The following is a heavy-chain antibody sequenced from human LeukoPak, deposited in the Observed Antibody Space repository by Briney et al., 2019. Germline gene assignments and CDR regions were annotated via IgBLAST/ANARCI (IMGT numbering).Heavy chain of an antibody. CDR3: ASGTFDGPLYGTYWYFHV. J-gene: IGHJ2*01. CDR1: GASINNNY. D-gene: IGHD1-14*01. V-gene: IGHV4-59*01. Sequence: SETLSLTCAVSGASINNNYWTWVRQPPGKGLEWIGYIYSNGNTNYNPSLKGRVTMSIEPSKNQFSLQLPSVTAADTAVYYCASGTFDGPLYGTYWYFHVWGRGTLVTVSS. CDR2: IYSNGNT.